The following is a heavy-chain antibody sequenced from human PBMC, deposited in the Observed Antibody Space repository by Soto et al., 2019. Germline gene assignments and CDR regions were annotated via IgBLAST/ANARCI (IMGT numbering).Heavy chain of an antibody. Sequence: GGSLRLSCASSGFTFSSYSMNWVRQAPGKGLEWVSSISSSSSYIYYADSVKGRFTISRDNAKNSLYLQMNSLRAEDTAVYYCARRITGMYYFDYWGQGTQVTVSS. V-gene: IGHV3-21*01. J-gene: IGHJ4*02. CDR1: GFTFSSYS. CDR2: ISSSSSYI. D-gene: IGHD1-20*01. CDR3: ARRITGMYYFDY.